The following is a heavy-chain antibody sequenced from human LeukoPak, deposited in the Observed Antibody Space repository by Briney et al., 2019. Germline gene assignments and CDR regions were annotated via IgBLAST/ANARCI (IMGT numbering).Heavy chain of an antibody. J-gene: IGHJ4*02. CDR3: ARGKRRFDI. Sequence: PGGSLRLSCAASGFTFSSYSMKWVRQSPGKGVEWISYISPSAYSTYYAHSVKGRFSISRDNAKNSLYLQMNSLRVEDTAIYYCARGKRRFDIWGQGTLVTVSS. CDR1: GFTFSSYS. CDR2: ISPSAYST. V-gene: IGHV3-48*04.